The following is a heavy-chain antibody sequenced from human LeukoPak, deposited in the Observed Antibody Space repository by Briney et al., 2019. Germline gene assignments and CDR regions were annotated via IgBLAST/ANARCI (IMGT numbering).Heavy chain of an antibody. Sequence: ASVKVSCKASGYTFTSYGISWVRQAPGQGLEWMGWISAYNGNTNYAQKLQGRVTMTTDTSTSTAYMELRSLRSDDTAVYYCARAKVGASLVVSYYFDYWGQGTLVTVSS. D-gene: IGHD1-26*01. J-gene: IGHJ4*02. CDR2: ISAYNGNT. V-gene: IGHV1-18*01. CDR1: GYTFTSYG. CDR3: ARAKVGASLVVSYYFDY.